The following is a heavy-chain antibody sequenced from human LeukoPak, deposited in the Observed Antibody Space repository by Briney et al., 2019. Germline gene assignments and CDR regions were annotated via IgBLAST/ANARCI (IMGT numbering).Heavy chain of an antibody. V-gene: IGHV3-48*01. CDR3: AREPGYSYGFHYYMDV. CDR1: GFTFGSYS. D-gene: IGHD5-18*01. Sequence: GGSLRLSCAASGFTFGSYSMNWVRQAPGKGLEWVSYISSSSSTIYYADSVKGRFTISRDNAKNSLYLQMNSLRAEDTAVYYCAREPGYSYGFHYYMDVWGKGTTVTVSS. J-gene: IGHJ6*03. CDR2: ISSSSSTI.